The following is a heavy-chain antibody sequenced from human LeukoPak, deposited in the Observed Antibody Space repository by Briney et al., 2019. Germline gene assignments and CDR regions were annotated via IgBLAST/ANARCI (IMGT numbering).Heavy chain of an antibody. D-gene: IGHD1-26*01. J-gene: IGHJ4*02. CDR3: ARDRDSGSWSYFDY. CDR1: GYTLTIYA. Sequence: ASVKVSCKASGYTLTIYAMHWVRQAPGQRLEWMGWIHAGNGNTKYSQEFQGRVTITRDTSASTAYMELSSLRSEDMAVYYCARDRDSGSWSYFDYWGQGTLVTVSS. CDR2: IHAGNGNT. V-gene: IGHV1-3*03.